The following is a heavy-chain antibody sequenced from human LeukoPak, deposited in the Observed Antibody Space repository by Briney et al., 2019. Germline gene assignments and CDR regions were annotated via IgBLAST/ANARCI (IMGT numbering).Heavy chain of an antibody. J-gene: IGHJ3*02. D-gene: IGHD3-9*01. CDR1: GGSISSSSYY. CDR3: AGAGYFDWLLAPQPPAFDI. V-gene: IGHV4-61*05. Sequence: SETLSLTCTVSGGSISSSSYYWSWIRQPPGKGLEWIGYIYYSGSTNYNPSLKSRVTISVDTSKNQFSLKLSSVTAADTAVYYCAGAGYFDWLLAPQPPAFDIWGQGTMVTVSS. CDR2: IYYSGST.